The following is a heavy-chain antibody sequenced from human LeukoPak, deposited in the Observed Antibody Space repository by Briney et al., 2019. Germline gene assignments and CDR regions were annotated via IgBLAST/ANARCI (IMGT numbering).Heavy chain of an antibody. CDR3: GIDQVSMAFEI. CDR1: GFTFSSYA. CDR2: ISDSGGST. V-gene: IGHV3-23*01. D-gene: IGHD3-3*02. J-gene: IGHJ3*02. Sequence: GGSLRLSCAASGFTFSSYAMSWVRQAPGKGLEWVSDISDSGGSTYYADSVKGRFTISRDNSKNTLYLQMNSLRAEHTAVYYCGIDQVSMAFEIWGEGTMVTVSS.